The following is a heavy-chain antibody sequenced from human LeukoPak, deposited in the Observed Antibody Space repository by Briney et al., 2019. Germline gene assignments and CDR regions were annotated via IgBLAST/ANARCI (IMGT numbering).Heavy chain of an antibody. Sequence: ASVKVSCKASGYTFTSYGISWVRQAPGQGLEWMGWISAYNGNTNYAQKLQGRVTMTTDTSTSTAYMELRSLRSDDTAVYYCARVREYQLLYGWYYFDYWGQGTLATVSS. J-gene: IGHJ4*02. V-gene: IGHV1-18*01. D-gene: IGHD2-2*02. CDR3: ARVREYQLLYGWYYFDY. CDR2: ISAYNGNT. CDR1: GYTFTSYG.